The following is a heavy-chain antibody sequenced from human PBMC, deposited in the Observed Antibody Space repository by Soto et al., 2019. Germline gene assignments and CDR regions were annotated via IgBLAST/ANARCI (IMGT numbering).Heavy chain of an antibody. J-gene: IGHJ6*02. V-gene: IGHV3-30*18. Sequence: QVQLVESGGGVVQPGRSLRLSCAASGFTFSSYGMHWVRQAPGKGLEWVAVISYDGSNKYYADSVKGRFTISRDNSKNTLYLQMNSLRAEDTALYYCAKGSGTVRGVYYYSYGMDVWGQGTTVTVSS. CDR3: AKGSGTVRGVYYYSYGMDV. D-gene: IGHD3-10*01. CDR2: ISYDGSNK. CDR1: GFTFSSYG.